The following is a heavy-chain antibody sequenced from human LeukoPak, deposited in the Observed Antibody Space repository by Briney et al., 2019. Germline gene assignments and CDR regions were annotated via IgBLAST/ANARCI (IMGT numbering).Heavy chain of an antibody. CDR2: ISHDGTVQ. D-gene: IGHD2-21*02. Sequence: PGGPLRLSCAASGFTFSSYGMQWVRQAPGKGLEWVAVISHDGTVQHYADSVKGRFTISRDNTDNTLYLQMTGLRAEDTAVYYCATSILAYCGGDCYSAPFDYWGQGTLVTVSS. CDR1: GFTFSSYG. V-gene: IGHV3-30*03. CDR3: ATSILAYCGGDCYSAPFDY. J-gene: IGHJ4*02.